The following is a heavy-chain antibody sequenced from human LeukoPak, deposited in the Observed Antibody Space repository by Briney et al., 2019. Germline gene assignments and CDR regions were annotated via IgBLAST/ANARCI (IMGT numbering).Heavy chain of an antibody. V-gene: IGHV4-39*07. Sequence: SETLSLTCTVSGGSISSSNYYWGWIRQPPGKGLECIGSVYYSGNAYYNPSLKSRVTISVDTSKNQFSLKLSSVTAADTAVYYCARGGDSSGYEGRFDPWGQGTLVTVSS. CDR1: GGSISSSNYY. J-gene: IGHJ5*02. D-gene: IGHD3-22*01. CDR3: ARGGDSSGYEGRFDP. CDR2: VYYSGNA.